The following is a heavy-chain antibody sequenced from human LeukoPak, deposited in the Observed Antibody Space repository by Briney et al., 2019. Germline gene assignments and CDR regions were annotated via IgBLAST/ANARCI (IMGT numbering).Heavy chain of an antibody. CDR3: ARQIDGSGSYFFAIDY. J-gene: IGHJ4*02. CDR1: GYSFTSYW. CDR2: IDPSDSYT. V-gene: IGHV5-10-1*01. Sequence: GGALKISCCGSGYSFTSYWISWVRQMPGKGRVGMGRIDPSDSYTNYSPSFQGHVTISADNSNSTVYLQWNSLKASDTAMYYCARQIDGSGSYFFAIDYWGQGTLVTVSS. D-gene: IGHD3-10*01.